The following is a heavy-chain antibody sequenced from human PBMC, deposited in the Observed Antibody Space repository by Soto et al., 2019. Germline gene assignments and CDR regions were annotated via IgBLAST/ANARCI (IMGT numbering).Heavy chain of an antibody. CDR2: INPTNGDT. D-gene: IGHD2-21*01. J-gene: IGHJ6*02. V-gene: IGHV1-2*02. CDR3: ARDIPGSGYGMDV. CDR1: GYTFSGYY. Sequence: ASVKVSCKASGYTFSGYYMHWVRQAPGQGLEWMGWINPTNGDTNYAQRSQGRVMMTRDTSITTTYMELSGLRSDDTATYYCARDIPGSGYGMDVWGRGTTVTVSS.